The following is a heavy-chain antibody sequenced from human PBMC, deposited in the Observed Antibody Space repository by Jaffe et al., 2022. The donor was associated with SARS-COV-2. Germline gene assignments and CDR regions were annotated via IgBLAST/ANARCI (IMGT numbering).Heavy chain of an antibody. CDR1: GYAFGSYD. Sequence: QVQLVQSGAEVKKAGASVKVSCKASGYAFGSYDINWVRHTPGQGLEWMGWINPSSGNRDFAQRFQGRLTLTRDPSMSTAYMALNSLTPDDTAIYYCARAPVMTYDDLLAGYHYEMDVWGGGTTVTVSS. CDR2: INPSSGNR. CDR3: ARAPVMTYDDLLAGYHYEMDV. V-gene: IGHV1-8*02. J-gene: IGHJ6*04. D-gene: IGHD3-22*01.